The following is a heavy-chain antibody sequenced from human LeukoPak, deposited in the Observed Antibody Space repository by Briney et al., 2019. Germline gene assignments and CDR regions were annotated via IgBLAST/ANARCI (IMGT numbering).Heavy chain of an antibody. J-gene: IGHJ4*02. D-gene: IGHD3-22*01. V-gene: IGHV4-39*07. Sequence: SETLSLTCTVSGGSISSRSYYWGWIRQPPGKGLEWIGSIYYKGNTYLNPSLKSRVTISEDTSKNQFSLKLNSVTAADTAVYYCARDTTTMIAEYWGQGTLVTVSS. CDR2: IYYKGNT. CDR3: ARDTTTMIAEY. CDR1: GGSISSRSYY.